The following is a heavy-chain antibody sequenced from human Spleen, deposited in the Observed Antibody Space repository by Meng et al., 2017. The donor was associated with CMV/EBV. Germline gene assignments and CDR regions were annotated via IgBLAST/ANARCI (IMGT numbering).Heavy chain of an antibody. V-gene: IGHV3-11*01. Sequence: LISTDYYMSWIRQAPGKGLEWISFISASGSRILYAESVKGRFTISKEDAKNTLYLQVNSLRDEDTAVYYCARGMGISHYYYYAFDVWGQGTLVTVSS. CDR1: LISTDYY. D-gene: IGHD7-27*01. J-gene: IGHJ6*02. CDR2: ISASGSRI. CDR3: ARGMGISHYYYYAFDV.